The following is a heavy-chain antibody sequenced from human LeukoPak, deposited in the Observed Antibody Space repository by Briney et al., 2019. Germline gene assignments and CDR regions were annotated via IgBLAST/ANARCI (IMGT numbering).Heavy chain of an antibody. CDR2: ISSNGNNE. Sequence: GGSLRLSCAASGFTVSSNYMSWVRQAPGKGLQWVALISSNGNNERYADSVKGRFSISRDNSKNTMYLRMNSLRAEDTAIYYCTRIKYSTSWSGDYWGQGALVTVSS. V-gene: IGHV3-30-3*01. CDR3: TRIKYSTSWSGDY. J-gene: IGHJ4*02. CDR1: GFTVSSNY. D-gene: IGHD6-13*01.